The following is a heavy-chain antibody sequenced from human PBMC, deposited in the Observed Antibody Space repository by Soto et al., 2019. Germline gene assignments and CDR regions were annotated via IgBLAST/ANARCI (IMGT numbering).Heavy chain of an antibody. CDR1: GFTFDDYG. CDR3: ARDAYCSGGSCCPAY. J-gene: IGHJ4*01. CDR2: ISWNGGST. Sequence: PGGSLRLCCAASGFTFDDYGMSWVRQAPGKALAGGSGISWNGGSTGYADTVKGRFTISRDNAKNSLYLQMNSLRGEDTAVYYCARDAYCSGGSCCPAYWGHGTLVTGSS. V-gene: IGHV3-20*04. D-gene: IGHD2-15*01.